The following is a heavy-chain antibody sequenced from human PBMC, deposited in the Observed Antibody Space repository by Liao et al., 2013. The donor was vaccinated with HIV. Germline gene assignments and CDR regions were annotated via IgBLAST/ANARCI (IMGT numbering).Heavy chain of an antibody. V-gene: IGHV4-39*07. CDR2: IHYTGKT. CDR1: GFSINTKYYY. J-gene: IGHJ4*02. D-gene: IGHD3-16*01. Sequence: QLHLQESGPGLVKPSETLSLNCDVSGFSINTKYYYWGWIRQSPGKGLEWIATIHYTGKTYFNPSLRSRVTMSVDTSKNQFSLQLRSVTAADTAVYYCARDAHLGPFDFWGQGTLVTVSS. CDR3: ARDAHLGPFDF.